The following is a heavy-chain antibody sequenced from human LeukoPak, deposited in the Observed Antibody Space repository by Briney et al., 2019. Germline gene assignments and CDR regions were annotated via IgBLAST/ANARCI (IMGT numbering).Heavy chain of an antibody. Sequence: SETLSLTCAVYGESFSGYFWTWIRQPPGKGLEWIGEINHSGSTNYNPSLKSRVIISVDTSKNQFSLKLSSVTAADTAVYYCARGPEDSSGYFADYWGQGTLVTVSS. V-gene: IGHV4-34*01. D-gene: IGHD3-22*01. J-gene: IGHJ4*02. CDR1: GESFSGYF. CDR3: ARGPEDSSGYFADY. CDR2: INHSGST.